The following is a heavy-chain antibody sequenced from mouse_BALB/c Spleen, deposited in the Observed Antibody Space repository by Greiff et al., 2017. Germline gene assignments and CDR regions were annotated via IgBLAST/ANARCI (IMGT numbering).Heavy chain of an antibody. CDR3: AILGTTVVAPLGY. CDR1: GYSITSGYY. Sequence: DVKLQESGPGLVKPSQSLSLTCSVTGYSITSGYYWNWIRQFPGNKLEWMGYISYDGSNNYNPSLKNRISITRDTSKNQFFLKLNSVTTEDTATYYCAILGTTVVAPLGYWGQGTTLTVSS. V-gene: IGHV3-6*02. D-gene: IGHD1-1*01. J-gene: IGHJ2*01. CDR2: ISYDGSN.